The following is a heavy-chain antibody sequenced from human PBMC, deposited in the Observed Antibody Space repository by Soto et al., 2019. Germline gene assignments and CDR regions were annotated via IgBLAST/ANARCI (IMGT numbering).Heavy chain of an antibody. D-gene: IGHD2-2*01. J-gene: IGHJ4*02. V-gene: IGHV4-34*01. Sequence: SETLSLTCAVFGESFRGYYWAWIRQSPGKGLEWIGETNPSGIANYNPSLKSRVTISVDPSQSQFSLNVYSVTAADTAVYYCARGRIPICSGGRCYPYYLDRWGQGTQVTVSS. CDR2: TNPSGIA. CDR3: ARGRIPICSGGRCYPYYLDR. CDR1: GESFRGYY.